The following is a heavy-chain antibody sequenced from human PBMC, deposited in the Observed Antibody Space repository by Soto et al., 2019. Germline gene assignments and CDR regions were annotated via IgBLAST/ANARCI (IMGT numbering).Heavy chain of an antibody. V-gene: IGHV2-26*01. D-gene: IGHD6-19*01. J-gene: IGHJ5*02. CDR3: ARRHLAVAVSPWFDP. CDR1: GLSITDSEMG. CDR2: IDSCVEK. Sequence: QVTLKESGPVLVKPTEALTLRCTVPGLSITDSEMGVSWIRQPPGQPLEWLAHIDSCVEKSYRTFLKSRLASSKGTSKSQSVLTMTNMDPADTATYYCARRHLAVAVSPWFDPWGQGIPGTVSS.